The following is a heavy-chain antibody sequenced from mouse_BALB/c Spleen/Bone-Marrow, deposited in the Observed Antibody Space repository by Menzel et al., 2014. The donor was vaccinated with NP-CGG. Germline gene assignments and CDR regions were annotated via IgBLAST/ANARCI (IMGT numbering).Heavy chain of an antibody. CDR3: ARDRYDGAMDY. CDR1: GFSLTGYG. D-gene: IGHD2-14*01. V-gene: IGHV2-6-7*01. Sequence: QVQLKHSGPGLVAPSQSLSIPCTVSGFSLTGYGVNWVRQPPGKGLEWLGMIWGDGSTDYNSALKSRLSISKDNSKSQVFLKMNSLQTDDTARYYCARDRYDGAMDYWGQGTSVTVSS. CDR2: IWGDGST. J-gene: IGHJ4*01.